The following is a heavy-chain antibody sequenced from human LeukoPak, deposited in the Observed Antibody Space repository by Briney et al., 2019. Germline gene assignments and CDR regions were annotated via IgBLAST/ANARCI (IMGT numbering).Heavy chain of an antibody. CDR1: GGSISSYY. V-gene: IGHV4-59*01. J-gene: IGHJ4*02. CDR2: IYYSGST. CDR3: ARHLRDYYDRGYYFDY. D-gene: IGHD3-22*01. Sequence: PSETLSLTCTVSGGSISSYYWRWIRQPPGKGLEWIGYIYYSGSTNYNPSLKSRVAISVDTSKNQFSLKVSSVTAADTAVYYCARHLRDYYDRGYYFDYWGQGTLVTVSS.